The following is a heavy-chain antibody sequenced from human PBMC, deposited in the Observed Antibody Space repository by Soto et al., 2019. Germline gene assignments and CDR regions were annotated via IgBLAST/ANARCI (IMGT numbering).Heavy chain of an antibody. V-gene: IGHV3-7*01. CDR1: XFTFSSYW. D-gene: IGHD2-2*01. CDR3: ARVPSHVEDIVVVPAAMFDS. CDR2: IKQDGSEK. Sequence: TGXSXXLSCAASXFTFSSYWMSWVRQAPGKGLEWVANIKQDGSEKYYVDSVKGRFTISRDNAKNSLYLQMNSLRAEDTAVYYCARVPSHVEDIVVVPAAMFDSWGQGTLVTVSS. J-gene: IGHJ4*02.